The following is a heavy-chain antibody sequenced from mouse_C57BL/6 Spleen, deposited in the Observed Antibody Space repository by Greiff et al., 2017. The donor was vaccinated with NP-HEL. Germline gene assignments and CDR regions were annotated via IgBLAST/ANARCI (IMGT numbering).Heavy chain of an antibody. CDR3: AREVVDYYALDY. V-gene: IGHV1-55*01. CDR1: GYTFTSYW. CDR2: IYPGSGST. Sequence: QVQLQQPGAELVKPGASVKMSCKASGYTFTSYWITWVKQRPGQGLEWIGDIYPGSGSTNYNEKLKSKATLTVDTSSSTAYMQLSSLTSEDSAVYYCAREVVDYYALDYWGQGTSVTVSS. J-gene: IGHJ4*01. D-gene: IGHD1-1*01.